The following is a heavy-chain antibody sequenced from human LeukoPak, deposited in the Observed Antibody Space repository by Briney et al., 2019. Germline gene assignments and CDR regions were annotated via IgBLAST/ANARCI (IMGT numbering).Heavy chain of an antibody. CDR2: ISSGSSYI. CDR3: ARDSYYYGSGSTDDDAFDI. J-gene: IGHJ3*02. Sequence: PGGSLRLSCGASGFNFSNYEMNWVRQAPGKGLEWVSSISSGSSYIYYADSVKGRFTISRDNAKNSLYLQMNSLRAEDTAVYYCARDSYYYGSGSTDDDAFDIWGQGTMVTVSS. CDR1: GFNFSNYE. V-gene: IGHV3-21*01. D-gene: IGHD3-10*01.